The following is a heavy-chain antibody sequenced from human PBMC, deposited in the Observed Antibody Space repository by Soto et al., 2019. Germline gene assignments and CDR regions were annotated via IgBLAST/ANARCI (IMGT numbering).Heavy chain of an antibody. CDR2: IIPIFGTA. CDR3: ASTTVTTPKNYYYYGMDV. V-gene: IGHV1-69*13. J-gene: IGHJ6*02. CDR1: GGTFSSYA. Sequence: GASVKVSCKASGGTFSSYAISWVRQAPGQGLEWMGGIIPIFGTANYAQKFQGRVTITADESTSTAYMELSSLRSEDTAVYYCASTTVTTPKNYYYYGMDVWGQGTTVTVSS. D-gene: IGHD4-17*01.